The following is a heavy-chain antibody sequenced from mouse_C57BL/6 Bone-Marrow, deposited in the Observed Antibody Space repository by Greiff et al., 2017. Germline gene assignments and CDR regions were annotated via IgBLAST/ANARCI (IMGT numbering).Heavy chain of an antibody. J-gene: IGHJ2*01. CDR3: ARGPYDGYWYYFDY. CDR1: GYTFTSYW. CDR2: IDPSDSYT. Sequence: QVQLQQPGAELVMPGASVKLSCKASGYTFTSYWMHWVKQRPGQGLEWIGEIDPSDSYTNYNQKFKGKSTLTVDKSSSTAYMQLSSLTSEDSAVYYCARGPYDGYWYYFDYWGQGTTLTVSS. V-gene: IGHV1-69*01. D-gene: IGHD2-3*01.